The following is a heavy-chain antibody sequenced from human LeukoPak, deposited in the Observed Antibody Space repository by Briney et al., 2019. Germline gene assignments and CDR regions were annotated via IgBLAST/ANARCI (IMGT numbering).Heavy chain of an antibody. CDR3: ARTQVGATWFDP. D-gene: IGHD1-26*01. J-gene: IGHJ5*02. Sequence: GGSLRLSCAASGFTVSTNYMSWVRQAPGKGLEWVSVIYSGGSTYYADSVKGRFTISTDNSKNTLYLQMNSLRAEDTAVYYCARTQVGATWFDPWGQGTLVTVSS. CDR1: GFTVSTNY. V-gene: IGHV3-66*02. CDR2: IYSGGST.